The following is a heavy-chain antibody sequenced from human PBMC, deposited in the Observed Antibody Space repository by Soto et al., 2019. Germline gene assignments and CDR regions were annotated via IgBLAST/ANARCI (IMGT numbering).Heavy chain of an antibody. CDR3: ARGGTFAYDTSGYSVY. CDR1: GYTFTSYN. CDR2: INPRGFFT. D-gene: IGHD3-22*01. V-gene: IGHV1-46*01. Sequence: QVQLVQSGAEVKKPGASVKVSCKASGYTFTSYNIHWVRQAPGQGLEWVGMINPRGFFTTYAQRFRGRVTMTGDTSTSVVYMELTNLRSEDTAMYYCARGGTFAYDTSGYSVYWGQGTLVTVSS. J-gene: IGHJ4*02.